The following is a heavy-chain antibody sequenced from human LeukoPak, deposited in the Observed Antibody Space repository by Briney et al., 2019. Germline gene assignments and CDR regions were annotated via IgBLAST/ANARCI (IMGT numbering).Heavy chain of an antibody. Sequence: GGSLRLSCAASGFTVSSDYMSWVRQAPGKGLEWVSVIYSGGSTYYAGSVKGRFTISRDNSKNTVYFQMNSLRAEDTAVYYCARSPSSSRPYYYGMDVWGQGTTVTVSS. D-gene: IGHD6-13*01. CDR2: IYSGGST. CDR1: GFTVSSDY. J-gene: IGHJ6*02. CDR3: ARSPSSSRPYYYGMDV. V-gene: IGHV3-53*01.